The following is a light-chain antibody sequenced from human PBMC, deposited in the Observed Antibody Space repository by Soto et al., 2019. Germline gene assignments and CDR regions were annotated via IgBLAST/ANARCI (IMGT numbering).Light chain of an antibody. CDR2: DVS. CDR3: SSYTASSTRV. V-gene: IGLV2-14*03. Sequence: QSVLTQPASVSGSPGQSITISCTGTSSDVGDYNFVSWYQQHPDKAPKLMIYDVSNRPSGVSSRFSGSKSGNTASLTISGLQAEDEADYYCSSYTASSTRVFGGGTKLTVL. J-gene: IGLJ3*02. CDR1: SSDVGDYNF.